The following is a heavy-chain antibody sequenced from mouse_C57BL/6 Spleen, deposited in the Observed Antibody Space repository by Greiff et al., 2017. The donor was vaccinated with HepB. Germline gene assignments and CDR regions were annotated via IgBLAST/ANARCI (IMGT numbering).Heavy chain of an antibody. CDR2: IDPSDSYT. Sequence: QVQLQQPGAELVMPGASVKLSCKASGYTFTSYWMHWVNQRPGQGLEWIGEIDPSDSYTNYNQKFKGKSTLTVDKSSSTAYMQLSSLTSEDSAVYYCARKGITPGDYWGQGTTLTVSS. CDR3: ARKGITPGDY. D-gene: IGHD1-1*01. J-gene: IGHJ2*01. CDR1: GYTFTSYW. V-gene: IGHV1-69*01.